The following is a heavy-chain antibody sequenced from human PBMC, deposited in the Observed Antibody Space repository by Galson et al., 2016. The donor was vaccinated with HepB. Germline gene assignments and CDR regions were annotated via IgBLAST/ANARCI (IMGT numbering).Heavy chain of an antibody. CDR3: ARDNSIFGVVPFDY. D-gene: IGHD3-3*01. CDR1: FTFGDYG. Sequence: FTFGDYGLTWVRQAPGKGLECVASIRSKPYGGTTEYAASVKGRFIISRDDSESIVYLQMNSLKTEDTGVYYCARDNSIFGVVPFDYWGQGTLVTVSS. J-gene: IGHJ4*02. V-gene: IGHV3-49*04. CDR2: IRSKPYGGTT.